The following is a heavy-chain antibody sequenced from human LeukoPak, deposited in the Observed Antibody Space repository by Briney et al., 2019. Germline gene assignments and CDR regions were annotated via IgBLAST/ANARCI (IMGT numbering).Heavy chain of an antibody. CDR3: AKRSLGP. Sequence: GGSLRLSCAASGFTFSSYDMHWVRQATGKGLEWVSSISSSSSYIYYADSVKGRFTISRDNSKNTLYLQMNSLRAEDTAVYYCAKRSLGPWGQGTLVTVSS. CDR1: GFTFSSYD. J-gene: IGHJ4*02. V-gene: IGHV3-21*04. D-gene: IGHD3-16*01. CDR2: ISSSSSYI.